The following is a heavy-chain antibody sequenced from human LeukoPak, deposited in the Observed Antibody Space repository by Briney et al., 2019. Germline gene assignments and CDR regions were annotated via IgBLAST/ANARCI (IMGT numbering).Heavy chain of an antibody. D-gene: IGHD1-26*01. CDR2: ISYDGSNK. Sequence: GGSLRLSCAASGFTFSSYAMHWVRQAPGKGLEWVAVISYDGSNKYYADSVKGRFTISRDNSKNTLYLQMNSLRAEDTAVYYCXXXXXXXXXXXXXXXXXXXXLALGVENGYFDYWGQGTLVTVSS. V-gene: IGHV3-30-3*01. CDR3: XXXXXXXXXXXXXXXXXXXXLALGVENGYFDY. CDR1: GFTFSSYA. J-gene: IGHJ4*02.